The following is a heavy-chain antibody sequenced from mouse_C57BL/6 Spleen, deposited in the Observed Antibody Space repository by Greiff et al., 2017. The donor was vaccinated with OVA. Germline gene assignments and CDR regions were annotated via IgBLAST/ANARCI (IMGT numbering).Heavy chain of an antibody. CDR3: ARQGQGLGQGYYYAMDY. D-gene: IGHD3-3*01. V-gene: IGHV5-6*01. J-gene: IGHJ4*01. CDR2: ISSGGSYT. CDR1: GFTFSSYG. Sequence: EVKVVESGGDLVKPGGSLKLSCAASGFTFSSYGMSWVRQTPDKRLEWVATISSGGSYTYYPDSVKGRFTISRDNAKNTLYLQMSSLKSEDTAMYYCARQGQGLGQGYYYAMDYWGQGTSVTVSS.